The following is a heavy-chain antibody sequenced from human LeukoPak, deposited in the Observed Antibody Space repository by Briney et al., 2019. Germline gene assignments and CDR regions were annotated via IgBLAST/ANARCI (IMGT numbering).Heavy chain of an antibody. Sequence: ASVKVSCKASGGTFSSYAISWVRQAPGQGLEWMGGIIPIFGTANYAQKFQGRVTITADKSTSTAYMELSSLRSEDTAVYYYAREGDILTGYTLDYWGQGTLVTVSS. D-gene: IGHD3-9*01. CDR3: AREGDILTGYTLDY. J-gene: IGHJ4*02. CDR1: GGTFSSYA. CDR2: IIPIFGTA. V-gene: IGHV1-69*06.